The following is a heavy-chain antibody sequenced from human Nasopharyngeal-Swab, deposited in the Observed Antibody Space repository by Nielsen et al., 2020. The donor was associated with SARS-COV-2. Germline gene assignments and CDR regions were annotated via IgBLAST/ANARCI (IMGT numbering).Heavy chain of an antibody. J-gene: IGHJ3*02. D-gene: IGHD1-26*01. CDR1: GFSFSVPS. CDR2: IRSKVNSYAT. Sequence: GESLKISCAASGFSFSVPSLNWVRQASGKGLEWVGRIRSKVNSYATTYGVSVKGRFTISRDDSKNTAYLQMNSLKTEDTAVYYCARVNPISGSYYDAIDIWGQGTMVTVSS. CDR3: ARVNPISGSYYDAIDI. V-gene: IGHV3-73*01.